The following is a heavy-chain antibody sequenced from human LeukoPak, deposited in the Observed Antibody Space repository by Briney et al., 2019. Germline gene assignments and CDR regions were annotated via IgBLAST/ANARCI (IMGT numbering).Heavy chain of an antibody. CDR2: IIPMFGTA. Sequence: SVKVSCKASGGTFSSYAISWVRQAPGQGLEWMGGIIPMFGTANYAQKFQGRVTITTDGSTSTAYMELSSLRSEDTAVYYCARGPELERFDYWGQGTLVTVSS. D-gene: IGHD1-1*01. J-gene: IGHJ4*02. V-gene: IGHV1-69*05. CDR3: ARGPELERFDY. CDR1: GGTFSSYA.